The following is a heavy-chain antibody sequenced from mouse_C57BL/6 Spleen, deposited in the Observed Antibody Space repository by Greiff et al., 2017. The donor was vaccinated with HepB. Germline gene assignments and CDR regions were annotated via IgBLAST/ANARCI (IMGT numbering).Heavy chain of an antibody. CDR2: INPYNGDT. J-gene: IGHJ2*01. D-gene: IGHD2-14*01. CDR3: ARVEQYDFDY. V-gene: IGHV1-20*01. CDR1: GYSFTGYF. Sequence: VQLKESGPELVKPGDSVKISCKASGYSFTGYFMNWVMQSHGKSLEWIGRINPYNGDTFYNQKFKGKATLTVDKSSSTAHMELRSLTSEDSAVYYCARVEQYDFDYWGQGTTLTVSS.